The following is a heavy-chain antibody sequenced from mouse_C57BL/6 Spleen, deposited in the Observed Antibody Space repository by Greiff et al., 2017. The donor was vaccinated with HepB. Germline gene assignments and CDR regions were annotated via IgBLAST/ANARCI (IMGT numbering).Heavy chain of an antibody. CDR1: GFTFSSYT. V-gene: IGHV5-9*01. J-gene: IGHJ3*01. Sequence: EVKLMESGGGLVKPGGSLKLSCAASGFTFSSYTMSWVRQTPEKRLEWVATISGGGGNTYYPDSVKGRFTISRDNAKNTLYLQMSSLRSEDTALYYCARQGGSLFAYWGQGTLVTVSA. CDR3: ARQGGSLFAY. CDR2: ISGGGGNT. D-gene: IGHD1-1*01.